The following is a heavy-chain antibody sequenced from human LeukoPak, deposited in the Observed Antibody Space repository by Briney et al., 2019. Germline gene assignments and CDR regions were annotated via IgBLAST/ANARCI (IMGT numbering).Heavy chain of an antibody. V-gene: IGHV3-30*04. CDR3: ARDKSGGWYGRRFGDAFDI. CDR2: ISYDGSNK. J-gene: IGHJ3*02. D-gene: IGHD6-19*01. CDR1: GFTFSSYA. Sequence: PGGSLRLSCAASGFTFSSYAMHWVRQAPGKGLEWVAVISYDGSNKYYADSVKGRFTISRDNSKNTLYLQMNSLRAEDTAVYYCARDKSGGWYGRRFGDAFDIWGQGTMVTVSS.